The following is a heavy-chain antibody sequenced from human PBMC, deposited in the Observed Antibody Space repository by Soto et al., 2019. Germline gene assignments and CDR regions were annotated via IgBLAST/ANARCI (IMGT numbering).Heavy chain of an antibody. CDR2: ISSSSSFR. J-gene: IGHJ4*02. V-gene: IGHV3-21*02. D-gene: IGHD2-21*01. CDR3: ARDPPLSVLVVVATVDF. CDR1: GFTFTNHN. Sequence: EVQLVESGGGLVKPGGSLRLSCAASGFTFTNHNMNWVRQPPGMGLEWVSSISSSSSFRNYADSVKGRFSISRDNYKYVVYLQTDSLRAEDTAVYYCARDPPLSVLVVVATVDFWGQGTLVTVSS.